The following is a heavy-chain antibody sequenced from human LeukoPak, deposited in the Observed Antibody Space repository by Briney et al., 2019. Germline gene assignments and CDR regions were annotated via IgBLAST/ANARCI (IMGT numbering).Heavy chain of an antibody. CDR3: AKDLRDYGAHFDY. D-gene: IGHD4-17*01. Sequence: PGRSLRLSCAASGFTFSSYGMHWVRQAPGKGLEWVAVISYDGSNKYYADSVKGRFTISRDNSKNTLYLQMNSLRAEDTAVYYCAKDLRDYGAHFDYWGQGTLVTVSS. J-gene: IGHJ4*02. V-gene: IGHV3-30*18. CDR1: GFTFSSYG. CDR2: ISYDGSNK.